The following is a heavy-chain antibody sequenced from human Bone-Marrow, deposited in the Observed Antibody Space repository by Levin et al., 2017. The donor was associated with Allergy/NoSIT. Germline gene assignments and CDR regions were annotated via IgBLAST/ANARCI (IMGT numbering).Heavy chain of an antibody. CDR1: NYSIRSGFY. J-gene: IGHJ4*02. Sequence: SQTLSLPCGVSNYSIRSGFYWGWIRQPPGKGLEWIGNIDHTGSTYYNPSLKSRVTISVDTSKNQFSLKVTSVTAAETAVYYCARTLGYCNGDSCYFYFDYWGRGILVTVSS. V-gene: IGHV4-38-2*01. CDR3: ARTLGYCNGDSCYFYFDY. D-gene: IGHD2-15*01. CDR2: IDHTGST.